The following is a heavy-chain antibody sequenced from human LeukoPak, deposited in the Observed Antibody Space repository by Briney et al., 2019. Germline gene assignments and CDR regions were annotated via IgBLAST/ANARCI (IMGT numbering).Heavy chain of an antibody. CDR1: GGSINSNY. J-gene: IGHJ5*02. V-gene: IGHV4-59*01. CDR2: IYYSGST. CDR3: ATLIGYSNWFDP. Sequence: PSEILSLTCTVSGGSINSNYWSWIRQPPGKGLEWIGYIYYSGSTKYNPSLKSRVTISVDRSKNQFSLKPSSVTAADTAVYYCATLIGYSNWFDPWGQGTLVTVSS. D-gene: IGHD1-26*01.